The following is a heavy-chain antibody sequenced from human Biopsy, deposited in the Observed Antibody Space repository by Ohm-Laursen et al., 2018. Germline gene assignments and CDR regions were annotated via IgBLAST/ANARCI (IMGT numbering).Heavy chain of an antibody. Sequence: TLSLTCTVSGGSFTGHYWTWIRQPPGKGLEWIGHISRTGYTSYKSSLKSRVTILLDTSRKHFSLRLTSLAAADTVVYYCARGSNEYGGLYFPHWDQGTLVTVSS. CDR3: ARGSNEYGGLYFPH. D-gene: IGHD4-23*01. J-gene: IGHJ1*01. CDR2: ISRTGYT. CDR1: GGSFTGHY. V-gene: IGHV4-59*11.